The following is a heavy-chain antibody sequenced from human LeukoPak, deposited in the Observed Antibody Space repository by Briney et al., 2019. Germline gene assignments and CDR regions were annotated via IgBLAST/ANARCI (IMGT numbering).Heavy chain of an antibody. CDR3: ARGGLSPY. D-gene: IGHD2/OR15-2a*01. J-gene: IGHJ4*02. CDR1: VFTSSSYS. Sequence: PGGSLRLFCAASVFTSSSYSMNCVRQAPGKGLEWVSSISSSSSYIYYADSVKGRFTISRDNAKNSLYLQMNSLRAEDTAVYYCARGGLSPYWGQGTLVTVSS. V-gene: IGHV3-21*01. CDR2: ISSSSSYI.